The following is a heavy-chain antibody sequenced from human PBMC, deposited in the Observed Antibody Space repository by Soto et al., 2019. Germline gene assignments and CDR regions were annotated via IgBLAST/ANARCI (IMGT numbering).Heavy chain of an antibody. V-gene: IGHV3-74*01. CDR3: ARVRYSSGNFDY. D-gene: IGHD6-19*01. J-gene: IGHJ4*02. CDR2: INSDGSST. Sequence: GGSLRLSCAASGFTFSSYWMHWVRQAPGKGLVWVSRINSDGSSTSYADSVKGRFTISRDNAKNTLYLQMNSLRAEDTAVYYCARVRYSSGNFDYWGQGTLVTVSS. CDR1: GFTFSSYW.